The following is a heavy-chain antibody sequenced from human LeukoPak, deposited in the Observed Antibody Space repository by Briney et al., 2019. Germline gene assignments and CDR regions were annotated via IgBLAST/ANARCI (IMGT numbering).Heavy chain of an antibody. V-gene: IGHV3-23*01. Sequence: GGTLRLSCAASGFTFSSYAMSWVRQAPGKGLEWVSAISGSGGSTYYADSVKGRFTISRDKSKNTLHLQMNSLRAEDTAVYYCAKCIAAAGTFFDYWGQGTLVTVSS. CDR2: ISGSGGST. D-gene: IGHD6-13*01. CDR1: GFTFSSYA. J-gene: IGHJ4*02. CDR3: AKCIAAAGTFFDY.